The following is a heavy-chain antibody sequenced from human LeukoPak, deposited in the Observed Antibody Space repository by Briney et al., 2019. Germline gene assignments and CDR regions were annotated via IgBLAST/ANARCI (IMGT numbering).Heavy chain of an antibody. J-gene: IGHJ4*02. D-gene: IGHD2-15*01. Sequence: GGSLRLFCAASGFTFSRHWMYWVRQAPGKGLEWVANIKQDGSAKPYVDSVKGRFTISRDNAKNSLFLQMNSLRAEDTAVYYCARDNGWSADFWGRGTLVTVSS. CDR1: GFTFSRHW. CDR2: IKQDGSAK. CDR3: ARDNGWSADF. V-gene: IGHV3-7*03.